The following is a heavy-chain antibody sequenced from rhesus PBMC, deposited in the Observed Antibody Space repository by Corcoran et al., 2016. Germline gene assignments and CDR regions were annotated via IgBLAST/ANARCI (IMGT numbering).Heavy chain of an antibody. CDR2: ISGSSGST. CDR1: GGSVSSSNW. V-gene: IGHV4-65*01. J-gene: IGHJ4*01. D-gene: IGHD4-17*01. CDR3: ARVKGNYDP. Sequence: QVQLQESGPGLVKPSETLSLTCTVSGGSVSSSNWWSWIRQPPGKGLEWIGYISGSSGSTYYNPSLKSRVTISTDASKNPFSLELSAVTAADTAVYYCARVKGNYDPWGQGVLVTVSS.